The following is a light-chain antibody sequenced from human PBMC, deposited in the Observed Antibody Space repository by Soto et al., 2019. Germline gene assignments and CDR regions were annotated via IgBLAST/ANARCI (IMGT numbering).Light chain of an antibody. Sequence: EIVLTQSPGTLSLSPGERATLSCRASQSLNRDLAWYQQKPGQSPRLLIFGASIRATGIPARFSGSGSGTEFTLTIGSLQSEDCALYYCQQYNNWPGTFGQGTKV. CDR2: GAS. J-gene: IGKJ1*01. CDR3: QQYNNWPGT. V-gene: IGKV3-15*01. CDR1: QSLNRD.